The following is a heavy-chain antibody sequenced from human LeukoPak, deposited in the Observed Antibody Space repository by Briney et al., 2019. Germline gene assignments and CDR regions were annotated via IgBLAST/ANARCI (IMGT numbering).Heavy chain of an antibody. V-gene: IGHV3-30*18. CDR1: GFTFSSYW. Sequence: GGSLRLSCAASGFTFSSYWMSWVRQAPGKGLEWVAVISYDGSNKYYADSVKGRFTISRDNSKNTLYLQMNSLRAEDTAVYYCAKPYRTYYFDYWGQGTLVTVSS. CDR2: ISYDGSNK. J-gene: IGHJ4*02. CDR3: AKPYRTYYFDY. D-gene: IGHD1-1*01.